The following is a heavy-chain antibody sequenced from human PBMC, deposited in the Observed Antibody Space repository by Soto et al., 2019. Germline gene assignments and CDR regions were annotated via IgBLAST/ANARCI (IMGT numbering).Heavy chain of an antibody. Sequence: EVQLVESGGGLVKPGGSLRLSCAASGFIFSSSTLSWVRQAPGKGLEWVSYISPSSSYIYYADSVKGRFSISRDNAKNSLFLEMNNLRAEDTAVYYLARETRDSSAWGQGTLVTVSS. D-gene: IGHD1-1*01. CDR3: ARETRDSSA. V-gene: IGHV3-21*01. CDR1: GFIFSSST. CDR2: ISPSSSYI. J-gene: IGHJ5*02.